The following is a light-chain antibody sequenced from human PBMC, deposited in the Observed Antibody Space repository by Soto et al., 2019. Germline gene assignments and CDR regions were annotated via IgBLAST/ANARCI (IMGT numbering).Light chain of an antibody. CDR2: DAS. V-gene: IGKV3-11*01. J-gene: IGKJ1*01. Sequence: EIVLTQSPAILSMSPGERATLSCRASQSVSSYFAWYQQKPGQAPRLLIYDASNRATGVPARFSGSGSGTDFTLTIRSLEPQDFAVYYCQQRRYWPVTFGQGTQVEIK. CDR1: QSVSSY. CDR3: QQRRYWPVT.